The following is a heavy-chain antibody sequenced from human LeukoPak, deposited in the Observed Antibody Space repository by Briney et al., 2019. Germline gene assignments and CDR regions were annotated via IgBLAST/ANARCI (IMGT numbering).Heavy chain of an antibody. J-gene: IGHJ4*02. D-gene: IGHD5-24*01. CDR1: GYTLTELS. CDR2: FDPEDGEA. CDR3: ATVRRWLQPNYFDY. V-gene: IGHV1-24*01. Sequence: ASVKVSCKVSGYTLTELSMHWVRQAPGKGLEWMGGFDPEDGEAIYAQKFQGRVTMTEDTSTDTAYMELSSLRSEDTAVYYWATVRRWLQPNYFDYWGQGTLVTVSS.